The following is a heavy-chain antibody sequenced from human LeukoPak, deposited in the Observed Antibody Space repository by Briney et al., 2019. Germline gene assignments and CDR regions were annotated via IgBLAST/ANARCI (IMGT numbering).Heavy chain of an antibody. V-gene: IGHV3-7*03. CDR2: IKQDGSEK. Sequence: GGSLRLSCAASGFTFSSYWMTWVRQAPGKGLEWVANIKQDGSEKYCVDSVKGRFTISRDDAKNSLYLQMNSLRAEDTAVYYCANLQTPIVVVVAAEPSGAFDIWGQGTMVTVSS. J-gene: IGHJ3*02. CDR3: ANLQTPIVVVVAAEPSGAFDI. CDR1: GFTFSSYW. D-gene: IGHD2-15*01.